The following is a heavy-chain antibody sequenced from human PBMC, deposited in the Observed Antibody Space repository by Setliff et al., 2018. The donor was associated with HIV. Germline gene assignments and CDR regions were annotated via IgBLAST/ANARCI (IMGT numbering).Heavy chain of an antibody. CDR2: IYYTGST. CDR3: AGETRSGWYDLAY. D-gene: IGHD6-19*01. V-gene: IGHV4-59*11. CDR1: GGSISNHY. J-gene: IGHJ4*02. Sequence: PSETLSLTCSVSGGSISNHYWSWIRQPPGKGLEWIGYIYYTGSTNYNPSLRGRVTISVDTSKKQFSLKLSSVTAADTAVYFCAGETRSGWYDLAYWGQGTLVTVSS.